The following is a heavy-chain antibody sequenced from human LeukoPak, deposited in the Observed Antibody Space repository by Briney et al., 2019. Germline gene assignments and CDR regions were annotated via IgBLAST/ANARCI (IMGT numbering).Heavy chain of an antibody. J-gene: IGHJ4*02. CDR1: GFTFSDYY. V-gene: IGHV3-11*01. Sequence: NPGGSLRLSCAASGFTFSDYYMSWIRQAPGKGLEWVSYISSSGSTTYYADSVTGRFTISRDTSKNTLYLQMNSLRAEDTAVYYCAKGSSPFDYWGQGTLVTVSS. D-gene: IGHD1-26*01. CDR3: AKGSSPFDY. CDR2: ISSSGSTT.